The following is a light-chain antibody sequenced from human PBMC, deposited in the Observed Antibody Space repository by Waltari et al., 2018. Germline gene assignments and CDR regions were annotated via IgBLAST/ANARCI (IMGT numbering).Light chain of an antibody. V-gene: IGKV3-20*01. CDR3: QQYGSSPPYT. Sequence: EIVLTQSPGTLSLSPGERATLSCRASQSVSSSYLAWYPQKPGQAPRLLIYGASSRATGIPDRFSGSGSGTDFTLTISRLEPEDFAVYYCQQYGSSPPYTFGQGTKLEI. CDR1: QSVSSSY. J-gene: IGKJ2*01. CDR2: GAS.